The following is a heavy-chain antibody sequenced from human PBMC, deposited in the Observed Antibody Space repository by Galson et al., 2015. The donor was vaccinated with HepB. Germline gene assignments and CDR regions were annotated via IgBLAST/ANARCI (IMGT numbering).Heavy chain of an antibody. Sequence: CAASGFTFSNAWLNWVRQAPGKGLEWVGRIKSKTDGGTTDYAAPVKGRFTISRDDSKNTLYLQMNSLKTEDTAVYYCTTQGLGDGFDYWGQGTLVTVSS. CDR3: TTQGLGDGFDY. D-gene: IGHD3-10*01. V-gene: IGHV3-15*07. CDR2: IKSKTDGGTT. J-gene: IGHJ4*02. CDR1: GFTFSNAW.